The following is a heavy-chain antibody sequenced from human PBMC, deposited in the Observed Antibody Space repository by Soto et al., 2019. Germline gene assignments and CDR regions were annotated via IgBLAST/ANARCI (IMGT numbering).Heavy chain of an antibody. V-gene: IGHV3-23*01. CDR2: ISGSGGST. D-gene: IGHD3-3*01. J-gene: IGHJ3*02. CDR1: GFTFSSYA. Sequence: EVQLLESGGGLVQPGGSLRLSCAASGFTFSSYAMSWVRQAPGKGLEWVSAISGSGGSTYYGDSVKGRFTISRDNSKNTLYLQMNSLRAEDTAVYYCAKASITIFGVVTGGFNAFDIWGQGTMVTVSS. CDR3: AKASITIFGVVTGGFNAFDI.